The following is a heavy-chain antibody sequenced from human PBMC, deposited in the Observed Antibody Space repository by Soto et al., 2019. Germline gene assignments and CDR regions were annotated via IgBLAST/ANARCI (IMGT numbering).Heavy chain of an antibody. CDR1: GFIFNTYD. CDR3: AKGQHCSSTSCYFYYYGMDV. Sequence: QVQLVESGGGVVQPGRSLRLSCAASGFIFNTYDMHWVRQAPGKGLEWVAVISYDGSNKYYADSVKGRLTISRDNSKKMLYLQMNSLRTEDTAVNYCAKGQHCSSTSCYFYYYGMDVWGQGTKVAVSS. D-gene: IGHD2-2*01. J-gene: IGHJ6*02. V-gene: IGHV3-30*18. CDR2: ISYDGSNK.